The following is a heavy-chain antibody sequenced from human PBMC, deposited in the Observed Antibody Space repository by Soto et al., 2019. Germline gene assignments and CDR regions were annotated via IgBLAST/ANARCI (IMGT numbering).Heavy chain of an antibody. Sequence: PSETLSLTCTVSGGSISSSSYYWGWIRQPPGKGLEWIGSIYYSGSTYYNPSLKSRVTISVDTSKNQFSLKLSSVTAADTAVYYCARHGYCTNGVCYTDYYYMDVWGKGTTVTVSS. V-gene: IGHV4-39*01. CDR1: GGSISSSSYY. D-gene: IGHD2-8*01. CDR3: ARHGYCTNGVCYTDYYYMDV. J-gene: IGHJ6*03. CDR2: IYYSGST.